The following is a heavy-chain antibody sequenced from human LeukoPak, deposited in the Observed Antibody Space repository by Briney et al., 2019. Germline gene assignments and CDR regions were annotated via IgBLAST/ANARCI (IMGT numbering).Heavy chain of an antibody. CDR1: GGSNSSYY. Sequence: SETLSLTCTVSGGSNSSYYWSWIRQPPGKGLEWIGYIYYSGSTNYNPSLKSRVTISVDTSKNQFSLKLSSVTAADTAVYYCARDLFNNWFDPWGQGTLVTVSS. J-gene: IGHJ5*02. V-gene: IGHV4-59*01. CDR3: ARDLFNNWFDP. CDR2: IYYSGST.